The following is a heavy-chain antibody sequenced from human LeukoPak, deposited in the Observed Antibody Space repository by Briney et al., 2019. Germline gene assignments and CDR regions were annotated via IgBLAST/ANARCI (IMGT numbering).Heavy chain of an antibody. V-gene: IGHV3-53*01. J-gene: IGHJ3*02. CDR2: IYTGGTT. Sequence: AGSQRLSCAASGFTVSSNYMSWVRQAPGKGLEWVSVIYTGGTTYYADSVKGRFTISRDNSKNTLYLQMNSLRAEDTAVYYCARGRGDGFDIWGQGTMVTVSS. CDR3: ARGRGDGFDI. CDR1: GFTVSSNY.